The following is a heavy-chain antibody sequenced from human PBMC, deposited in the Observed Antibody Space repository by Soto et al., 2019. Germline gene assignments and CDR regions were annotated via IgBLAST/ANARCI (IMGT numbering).Heavy chain of an antibody. CDR2: IYWNDDK. Sequence: SGPTLVNPTQTLTLTCTFSGFSLSTSGVGVGWIRQPPGKALEWLALIYWNDDKRYSPSLKSRLTITKDTSKNQVVLTMTNMDPVDTATYYCAHSPIVVVVAATRPFDYWGQGTLVTVSS. V-gene: IGHV2-5*01. CDR1: GFSLSTSGVG. CDR3: AHSPIVVVVAATRPFDY. J-gene: IGHJ4*02. D-gene: IGHD2-15*01.